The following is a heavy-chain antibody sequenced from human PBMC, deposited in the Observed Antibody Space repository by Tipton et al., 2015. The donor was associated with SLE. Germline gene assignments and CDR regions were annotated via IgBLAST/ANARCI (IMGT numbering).Heavy chain of an antibody. Sequence: SLRLSCAASGFMFSSYAMRWVRQAPGKGLEWVSGISWNSGNIGYADSVKGRFTISRDNAKNSLYLQMHSLRAEDTALYYCAKDFRNYDSSGLFDYWGQGTLVTVSS. V-gene: IGHV3-9*01. CDR2: ISWNSGNI. D-gene: IGHD3-22*01. J-gene: IGHJ4*02. CDR1: GFMFSSYA. CDR3: AKDFRNYDSSGLFDY.